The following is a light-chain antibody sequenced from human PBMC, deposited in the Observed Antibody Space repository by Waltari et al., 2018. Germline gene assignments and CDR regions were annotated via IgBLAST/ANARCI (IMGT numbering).Light chain of an antibody. CDR3: QQGYRIPLA. Sequence: DIQMTQSPSSLSASGGDRVTITCRASQSINTYLNWYQRKPGEAPKLLIYGASTLESGVPSRFSGSGSGTDFTLNISSLQPEDFATYYCQQGYRIPLAFGPGAKVEMK. CDR2: GAS. CDR1: QSINTY. J-gene: IGKJ3*01. V-gene: IGKV1-39*01.